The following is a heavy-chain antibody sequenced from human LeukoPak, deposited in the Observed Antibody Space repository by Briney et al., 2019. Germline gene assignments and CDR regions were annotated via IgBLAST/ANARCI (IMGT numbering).Heavy chain of an antibody. D-gene: IGHD3-10*01. V-gene: IGHV3-23*01. J-gene: IGHJ3*02. CDR2: ISGSGGST. Sequence: PGGSLSLSCAASGFTFSSYAMSWVRQAPGKGLEWVSTISGSGGSTYSADSVKGRFTISRDNSKTTLYLQMNSLRAEDTAVYYCARKYYYRSGSYPDAFDIWGQGTMVTVSS. CDR3: ARKYYYRSGSYPDAFDI. CDR1: GFTFSSYA.